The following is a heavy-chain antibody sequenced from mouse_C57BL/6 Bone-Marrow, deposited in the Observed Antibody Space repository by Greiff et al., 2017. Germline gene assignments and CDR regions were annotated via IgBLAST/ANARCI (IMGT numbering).Heavy chain of an antibody. CDR3: ARTTVVGGDY. CDR1: GYAFSSSW. V-gene: IGHV1-82*01. Sequence: QVQLQQSGPELVKPGASVKISCKASGYAFSSSWMNWVKQRPGEGLEWIGRIYPGDGDTNYNGKFKGKATLTADKSSSTAYMQLSSLTSEDSAVYFCARTTVVGGDYWGQGTTLTVSS. D-gene: IGHD1-1*01. CDR2: IYPGDGDT. J-gene: IGHJ2*01.